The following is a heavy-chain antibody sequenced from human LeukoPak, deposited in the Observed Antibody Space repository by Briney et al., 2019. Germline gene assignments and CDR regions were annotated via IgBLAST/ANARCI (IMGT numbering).Heavy chain of an antibody. CDR2: INPNSGGT. CDR1: GYTFTGYY. V-gene: IGHV1-2*02. Sequence: GASVTVSCKASGYTFTGYYMHWVRQAPGQGLEWMGWINPNSGGTNYAQKFQGRVTMTRDTSISTAYMELSRLRSDDTAVYYCARGANGDSSPLSPTDYWGQGTLVTVSS. CDR3: ARGANGDSSPLSPTDY. D-gene: IGHD4-17*01. J-gene: IGHJ4*02.